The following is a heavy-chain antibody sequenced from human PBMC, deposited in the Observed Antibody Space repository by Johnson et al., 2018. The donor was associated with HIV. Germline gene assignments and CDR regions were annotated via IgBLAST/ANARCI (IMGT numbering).Heavy chain of an antibody. J-gene: IGHJ3*02. Sequence: QVQLVESGGGVVQPGGSLRLSCAASGFTFSSYGMHWVRQAPGKGLEWVAFIRYAGSNKYYADSVKGRFPISRDNSKNTLYLQMNSLRAEDTAVYYCANKPEQWLVADDAFDIWGQGTMVTVSS. D-gene: IGHD6-19*01. V-gene: IGHV3-30*02. CDR3: ANKPEQWLVADDAFDI. CDR2: IRYAGSNK. CDR1: GFTFSSYG.